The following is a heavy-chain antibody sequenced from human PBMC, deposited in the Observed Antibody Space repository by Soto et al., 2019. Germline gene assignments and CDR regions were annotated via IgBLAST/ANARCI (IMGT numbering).Heavy chain of an antibody. CDR2: ISASSQTT. CDR3: ARSLLITYVDRYLDV. V-gene: IGHV3-23*01. J-gene: IGHJ2*01. CDR1: GFTFSNYA. D-gene: IGHD4-17*01. Sequence: EVQLLESGGGLVQPGGSLRLSCAASGFTFSNYAMSWVRQAPGMGLEWVSSISASSQTTTYADSVKGRFTISRDTSKNTLFLHMSSLRAEDTALYFCARSLLITYVDRYLDVWGRGTLVTVSS.